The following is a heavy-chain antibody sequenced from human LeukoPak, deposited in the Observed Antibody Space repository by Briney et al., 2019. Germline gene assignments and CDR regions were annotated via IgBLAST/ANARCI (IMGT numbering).Heavy chain of an antibody. V-gene: IGHV3-23*01. J-gene: IGHJ5*02. CDR2: ISGSGGST. CDR1: GFTFSDYY. Sequence: GGSLRLSCAASGFTFSDYYMSWVRQAPGKGLEWVSAISGSGGSTYYADSVKGRFTISRDNSKNTLYLQMNSLRAEDTAVYYCAKGARGSYNTDWFDPWGQGTLVTVSS. D-gene: IGHD1-26*01. CDR3: AKGARGSYNTDWFDP.